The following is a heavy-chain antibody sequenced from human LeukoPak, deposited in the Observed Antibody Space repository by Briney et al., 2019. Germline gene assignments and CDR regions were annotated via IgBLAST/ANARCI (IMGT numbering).Heavy chain of an antibody. CDR3: GGSGRASNYYDSSGYYVT. CDR1: GGSISSYY. Sequence: SETLSLTCTVSGGSISSYYWSWIRQPAGKGLEWIGRICTSGSTNYNPSLKSRVTMSVDTSKNQFSLKLSSVTAADTAVYYCGGSGRASNYYDSSGYYVTWGQGTLVTVSS. CDR2: ICTSGST. D-gene: IGHD3-22*01. V-gene: IGHV4-4*07. J-gene: IGHJ5*02.